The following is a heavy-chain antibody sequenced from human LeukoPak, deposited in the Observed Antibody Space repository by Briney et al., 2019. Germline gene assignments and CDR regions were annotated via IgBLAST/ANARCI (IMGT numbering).Heavy chain of an antibody. CDR1: GFTFSSYA. Sequence: GGSLRLSCAASGFTFSSYAMSWVRQAPGKGLEWVAYISTTGSTIYYADSVKGRFTISRDNAKNLLHLQLNTLRDDDTAVYYCARDGPQRYSGYFDYWGQGILVTVS. D-gene: IGHD5-12*01. CDR3: ARDGPQRYSGYFDY. V-gene: IGHV3-48*02. CDR2: ISTTGSTI. J-gene: IGHJ4*02.